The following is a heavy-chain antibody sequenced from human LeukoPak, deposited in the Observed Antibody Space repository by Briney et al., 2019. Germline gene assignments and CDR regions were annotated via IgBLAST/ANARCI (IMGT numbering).Heavy chain of an antibody. J-gene: IGHJ4*02. CDR3: AREPSIVVVVAATQRTPW. CDR1: GFTLSSYW. CDR2: IKQDGSEK. Sequence: GRSLRLSCAASGFTLSSYWMSWVRQAPGKGLEWVANIKQDGSEKYYVDSVKGRFTISRDNAKNSLYLQMNSLRAEDTAVYYCAREPSIVVVVAATQRTPWWGQGTLVTVSS. V-gene: IGHV3-7*01. D-gene: IGHD2-15*01.